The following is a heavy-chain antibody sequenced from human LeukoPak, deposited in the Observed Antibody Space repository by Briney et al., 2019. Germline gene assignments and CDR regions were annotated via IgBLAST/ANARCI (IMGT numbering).Heavy chain of an antibody. Sequence: GGSLRLSCAVSGFTFSNHALSWVRQAPGKGLEWVSAISGRDESTYYADSVKGRFTISRDNSKSTLYLQMSSRRAEDTAVYHCAKVTGTTNYWGQGTLVTVSS. D-gene: IGHD1-1*01. V-gene: IGHV3-23*01. CDR1: GFTFSNHA. CDR3: AKVTGTTNY. CDR2: ISGRDEST. J-gene: IGHJ4*02.